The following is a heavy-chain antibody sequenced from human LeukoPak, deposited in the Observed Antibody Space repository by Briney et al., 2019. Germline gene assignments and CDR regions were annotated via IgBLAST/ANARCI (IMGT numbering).Heavy chain of an antibody. J-gene: IGHJ4*02. CDR1: GFTFSTYA. V-gene: IGHV3-23*01. D-gene: IGHD7-27*01. CDR3: XXXXXXXXXXXXFYWGYYFDS. Sequence: GGSLRLSCAASGFTFSTYAVNWVRQAPGKGLEWVSTISGSGDSTYYADSVKGRFTISRDNSKDTLYLHMSSVRVDDTAVYYCXXXXXXXXXXXXFYWGYYFDSWGQGILVTVST. CDR2: ISGSGDST.